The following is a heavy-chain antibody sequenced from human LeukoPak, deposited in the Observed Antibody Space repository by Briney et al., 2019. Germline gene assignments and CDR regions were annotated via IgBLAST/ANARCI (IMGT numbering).Heavy chain of an antibody. CDR1: GFIFSSYW. Sequence: GGSLRLSCAASGFIFSSYWMHRVRQAPGKGLVWVSRINSDGSSTSYADSVKGRFTISRDNAKNTLYLQMNSLRAEDTAVYYCARSSYGGNSDSDYWGQGTLVTVSS. CDR2: INSDGSST. V-gene: IGHV3-74*01. CDR3: ARSSYGGNSDSDY. J-gene: IGHJ4*02. D-gene: IGHD4-23*01.